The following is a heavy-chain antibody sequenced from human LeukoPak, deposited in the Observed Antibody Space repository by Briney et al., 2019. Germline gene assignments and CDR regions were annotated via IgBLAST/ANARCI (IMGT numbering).Heavy chain of an antibody. V-gene: IGHV1-46*01. Sequence: ASVKVSCKASGYTFTSYYMHWVRQAPGQGLEWMGIINPSGGSTSYAQKFQGRVTMTRDMSTSTVYMELSSLRSEDTAVYYCARGNNWYYYDSSGYYNWFDPWSQGTLVTVSS. D-gene: IGHD3-22*01. CDR1: GYTFTSYY. CDR2: INPSGGST. J-gene: IGHJ5*02. CDR3: ARGNNWYYYDSSGYYNWFDP.